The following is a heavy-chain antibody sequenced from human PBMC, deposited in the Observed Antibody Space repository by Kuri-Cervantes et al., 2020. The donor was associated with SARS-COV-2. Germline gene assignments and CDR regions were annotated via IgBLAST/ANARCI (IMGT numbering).Heavy chain of an antibody. J-gene: IGHJ6*03. V-gene: IGHV4-34*01. D-gene: IGHD2-2*01. Sequence: GSLRLSCAASGFTFSSYAMSWIRQPPGKGLEWIGEINHSGSTNYNPSLKSRVTISVDTSKNQFSLKLSSVTAADTAVYYCARGLEGYCSSTSCLRRGGNYYYYMDVWGKGTTVTVSS. CDR3: ARGLEGYCSSTSCLRRGGNYYYYMDV. CDR2: INHSGST. CDR1: GFTFSSYA.